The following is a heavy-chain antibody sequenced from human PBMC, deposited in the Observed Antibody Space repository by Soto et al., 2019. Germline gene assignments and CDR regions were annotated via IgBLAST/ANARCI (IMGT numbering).Heavy chain of an antibody. Sequence: GASVKVSCKASGFIFTNFYGHWVRQAPGQGLEWMGQINPSAGRTTYSQNFQGRVTMTRDTSTATIYMDLSSLRSEDTAVFYCASHSYYYESSVYYWQWGQGTMVTVSS. D-gene: IGHD3-22*01. CDR2: INPSAGRT. CDR3: ASHSYYYESSVYYWQ. J-gene: IGHJ3*01. V-gene: IGHV1-46*01. CDR1: GFIFTNFY.